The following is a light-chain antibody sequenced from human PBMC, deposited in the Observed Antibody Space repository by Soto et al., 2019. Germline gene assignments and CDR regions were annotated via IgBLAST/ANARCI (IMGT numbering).Light chain of an antibody. J-gene: IGKJ1*01. CDR1: QSLSSSQ. Sequence: EIVLTQSPGTLSLSPGERATLSCRASQSLSSSQLAWYQQKPGQAPRLLIHDASSRATGISDRFTGSGSGTDFTLTITTLEPEDFAVYYCQQYGSSPRTFGLGTKVDFK. CDR3: QQYGSSPRT. CDR2: DAS. V-gene: IGKV3-20*01.